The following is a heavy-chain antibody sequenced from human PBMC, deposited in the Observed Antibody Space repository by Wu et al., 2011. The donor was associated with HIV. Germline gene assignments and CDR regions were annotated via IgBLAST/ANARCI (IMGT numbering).Heavy chain of an antibody. J-gene: IGHJ4*02. Sequence: QVQLVQSGAEVKKPGASVKLSCKVFGSTVTELSIHWVRQAAGKGLEWLGGFDPENDERTYAQRVQGTVIMTEDTSTETAYVELTSLTSDDTAVYYCAARQMDDYGDYVSYFDYWGQGTLVAVSS. D-gene: IGHD4-17*01. CDR1: GSTVTELS. CDR2: FDPENDER. CDR3: AARQMDDYGDYVSYFDY. V-gene: IGHV1-24*01.